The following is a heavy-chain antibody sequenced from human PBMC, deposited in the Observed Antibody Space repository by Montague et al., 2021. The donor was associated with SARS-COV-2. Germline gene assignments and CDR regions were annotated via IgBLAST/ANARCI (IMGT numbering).Heavy chain of an antibody. J-gene: IGHJ4*02. CDR1: GFSLSTSGVG. Sequence: PALVKPTQTLTLTCTFSGFSLSTSGVGVGWIRQPPGKALEWLALXYWDDDKRYSPSLKSRLTITKYTSKNQVVLTMTNMDPVDTATYYCAHRPVIWNLSYFDYWGQGTLVTVSS. V-gene: IGHV2-5*02. CDR2: XYWDDDK. CDR3: AHRPVIWNLSYFDY. D-gene: IGHD1-1*01.